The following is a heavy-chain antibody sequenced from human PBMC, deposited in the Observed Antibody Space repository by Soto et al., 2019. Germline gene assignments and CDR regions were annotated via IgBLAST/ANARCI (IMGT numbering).Heavy chain of an antibody. Sequence: ASVKVSCKASGYTFTSHGISWVRQAPGQGLEWMGWISAYNGNTNYAQKLQGRVTMTTDTSTSTAYMELRSLRSDDTAVYYCAVRGYSGYDGIFDYWGQGTLVTVSS. CDR3: AVRGYSGYDGIFDY. CDR1: GYTFTSHG. J-gene: IGHJ4*02. V-gene: IGHV1-18*01. CDR2: ISAYNGNT. D-gene: IGHD5-12*01.